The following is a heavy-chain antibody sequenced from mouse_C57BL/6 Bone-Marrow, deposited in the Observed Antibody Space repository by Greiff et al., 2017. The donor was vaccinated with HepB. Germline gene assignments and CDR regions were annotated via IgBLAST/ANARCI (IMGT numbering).Heavy chain of an antibody. CDR1: GFTFSSYG. CDR3: ARQGGSSGYGFAY. J-gene: IGHJ3*01. Sequence: DVMLVESGGDLVKPGGSLKLSCAASGFTFSSYGMSWVRQTPDKRLEWVATISSGGSYTYYPDSVKGRFTISRDNAKNTLYLQMSSLKSEDTAMYYCARQGGSSGYGFAYWGQGTLVTVSA. CDR2: ISSGGSYT. V-gene: IGHV5-6*02. D-gene: IGHD3-2*02.